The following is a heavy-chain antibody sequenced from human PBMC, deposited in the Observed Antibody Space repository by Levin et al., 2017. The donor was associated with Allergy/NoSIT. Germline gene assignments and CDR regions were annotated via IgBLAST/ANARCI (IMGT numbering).Heavy chain of an antibody. CDR2: INPSGGTT. CDR3: ARDGYCSGGRCPFDY. V-gene: IGHV1-46*01. CDR1: GYTFTSYY. J-gene: IGHJ4*02. Sequence: ASVKVSCKASGYTFTSYYMHWVRQAPGQGLEWMGIINPSGGTTSNAQKFQGRVTMTRDTSTSTVDMELSSLRSEDTPGYYCARDGYCSGGRCPFDYWGQGTLVTVSS. D-gene: IGHD2-15*01.